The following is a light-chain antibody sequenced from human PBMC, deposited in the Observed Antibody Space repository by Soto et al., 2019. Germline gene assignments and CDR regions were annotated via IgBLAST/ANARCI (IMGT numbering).Light chain of an antibody. V-gene: IGLV2-14*01. CDR2: EVS. CDR1: SSDVGGYNY. Sequence: QSALTQPASVSGSPGQSITISCTGTSSDVGGYNYVSWYQQHPGKAPKLMIFEVSNRPSGASNRFSGSKSGNTASLTISGLQGEDEADYYCSSYTSISIAVFGTGTKLTVL. J-gene: IGLJ1*01. CDR3: SSYTSISIAV.